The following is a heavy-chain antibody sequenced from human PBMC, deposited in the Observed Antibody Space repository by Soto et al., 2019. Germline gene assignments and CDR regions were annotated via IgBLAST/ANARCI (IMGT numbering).Heavy chain of an antibody. CDR1: GGTFSSYA. V-gene: IGHV1-69*13. D-gene: IGHD6-19*01. CDR3: ARTIAVAGVHAFDS. CDR2: IIPIFGTA. J-gene: IGHJ3*02. Sequence: SVKVSCKASGGTFSSYAISWVRQAPGQGLEWMGGIIPIFGTANYAQKFQGRVTITADESTSTAYMELSSLRSEYSAVYYCARTIAVAGVHAFDSWGQGTMVTVSS.